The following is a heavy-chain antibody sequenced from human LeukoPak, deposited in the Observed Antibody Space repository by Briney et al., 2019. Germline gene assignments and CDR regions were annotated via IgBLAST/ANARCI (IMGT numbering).Heavy chain of an antibody. CDR2: ISSSGRAI. CDR3: ARCPRWAHFDY. D-gene: IGHD4-23*01. Sequence: PGGSLRLSCAGSGFTFSSYEMNWVRQAPGKGLEWVSYISSSGRAIDYADSVKGRFTVSRDDAKNSLYLQMNSLRAEDTAVYYCARCPRWAHFDYWGQGTLVTVSS. CDR1: GFTFSSYE. V-gene: IGHV3-48*03. J-gene: IGHJ4*02.